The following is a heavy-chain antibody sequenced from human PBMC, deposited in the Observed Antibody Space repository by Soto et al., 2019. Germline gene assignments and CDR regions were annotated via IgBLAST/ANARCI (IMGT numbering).Heavy chain of an antibody. Sequence: GGSLRLSCAASGFTFSSYSMNWVRQAPGKGLEWVSYISSSSSTIYYADSVEGRFTISRDNAKNSLYLQMNSLRDEDTAVYYCARVLYCSGGSCYPGFDYWGQGTLVTVSS. V-gene: IGHV3-48*02. D-gene: IGHD2-15*01. CDR2: ISSSSSTI. CDR3: ARVLYCSGGSCYPGFDY. J-gene: IGHJ4*02. CDR1: GFTFSSYS.